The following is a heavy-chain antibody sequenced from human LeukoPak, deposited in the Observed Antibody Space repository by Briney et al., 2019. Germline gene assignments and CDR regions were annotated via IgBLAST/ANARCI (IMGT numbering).Heavy chain of an antibody. J-gene: IGHJ4*02. Sequence: WASVKVSCNVSGYTLTELSMHWVRQAPGKGLEWMGGFDPEDGETIYAQKFQGRVTMTEDTSTDTAYMELSSLRSEDTAVYYCATFGSSRVPAAIYRVDFDYWGQGTLVTVSS. CDR1: GYTLTELS. CDR2: FDPEDGET. V-gene: IGHV1-24*01. CDR3: ATFGSSRVPAAIYRVDFDY. D-gene: IGHD2-2*02.